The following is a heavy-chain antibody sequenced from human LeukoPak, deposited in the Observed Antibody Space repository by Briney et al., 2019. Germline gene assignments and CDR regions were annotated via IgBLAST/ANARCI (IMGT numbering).Heavy chain of an antibody. CDR1: GLTLSSHS. Sequence: GGSLRLSGAAYGLTLSSHSMNGVRQAPGKGLKWVSSISSISSYIHSADSVKGRFTISRDNAKNSLYLQMNSLRAEDTAVYYCARDLYDSGAYSSPIDHWGQGTLVTVSS. D-gene: IGHD3-22*01. V-gene: IGHV3-21*01. CDR3: ARDLYDSGAYSSPIDH. CDR2: ISSISSYI. J-gene: IGHJ4*02.